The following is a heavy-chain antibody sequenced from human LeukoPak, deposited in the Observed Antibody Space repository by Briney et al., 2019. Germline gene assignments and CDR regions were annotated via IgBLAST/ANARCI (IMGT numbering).Heavy chain of an antibody. V-gene: IGHV3-48*03. CDR3: ARPDWA. Sequence: GRSLRLSCAASGFTFSSSEMNWVRQAPGKGLEWVSYITGSGSTIYYADSVKGRFTISRDNAKNSLYLQMNSLRAEDTAVYYCARPDWAWGQGTLVTVSS. CDR1: GFTFSSSE. D-gene: IGHD3/OR15-3a*01. J-gene: IGHJ5*02. CDR2: ITGSGSTI.